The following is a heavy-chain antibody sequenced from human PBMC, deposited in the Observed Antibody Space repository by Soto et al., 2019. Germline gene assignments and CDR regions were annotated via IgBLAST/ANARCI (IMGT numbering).Heavy chain of an antibody. V-gene: IGHV3-23*01. Sequence: GSLRLSCAASGFTFSSYAMSWVRQAPGKGLEWVSAISGSGGSTYYADSVKGRFTISRDNSKNTLYLQMNSLRAEDTAVYYCAKAGYDYYDSSGPGGRDAFDIWGQGTMVTVSS. CDR3: AKAGYDYYDSSGPGGRDAFDI. J-gene: IGHJ3*02. CDR1: GFTFSSYA. CDR2: ISGSGGST. D-gene: IGHD3-22*01.